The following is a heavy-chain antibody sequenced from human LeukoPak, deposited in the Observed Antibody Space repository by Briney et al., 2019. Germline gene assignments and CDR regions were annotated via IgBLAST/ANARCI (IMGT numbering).Heavy chain of an antibody. CDR2: IHSSGSI. D-gene: IGHD2/OR15-2a*01. CDR1: GGSIRIFY. Sequence: MSSETLTLTCTVSGGSIRIFYWSWIRQPAGKGLDWIGRIHSSGSINHNPSLKSRVTLSVDTSKNQFSLKLTSVAAADTAVYYCARGTFKDGLDVWGQGTTVTVSS. CDR3: ARGTFKDGLDV. J-gene: IGHJ6*02. V-gene: IGHV4-4*07.